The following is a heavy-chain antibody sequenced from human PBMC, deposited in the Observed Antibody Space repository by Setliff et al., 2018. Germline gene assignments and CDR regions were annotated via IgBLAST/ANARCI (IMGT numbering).Heavy chain of an antibody. CDR3: ATRKSSGRLYYMDV. D-gene: IGHD1-26*01. Sequence: SETLSLTCTVSGGSLGTYYWTLIRQPPGKGLEWIASVYYSGTAYYSPSLKSRVTMSVDTSKNQFSLKLRSVTAADTAVYYCATRKSSGRLYYMDVWGKGTTVTVSS. CDR1: GGSLGTYY. CDR2: VYYSGTA. J-gene: IGHJ6*03. V-gene: IGHV4-59*03.